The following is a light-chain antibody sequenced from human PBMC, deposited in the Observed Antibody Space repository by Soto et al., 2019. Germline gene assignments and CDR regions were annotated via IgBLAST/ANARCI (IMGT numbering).Light chain of an antibody. CDR3: QHYSLYSPWT. V-gene: IGKV1-39*01. CDR1: QTISNY. J-gene: IGKJ1*01. Sequence: DIQMTQSPSSLSASVGDRVTITCRASQTISNYLNWYQQKPGKAPKLLMYGASNLQSGVPTRFSGSGSATAFTLTISSLQPDDSATYYCQHYSLYSPWTFGQGTKV. CDR2: GAS.